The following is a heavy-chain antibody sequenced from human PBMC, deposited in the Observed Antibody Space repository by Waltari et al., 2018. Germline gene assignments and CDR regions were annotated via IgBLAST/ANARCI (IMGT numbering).Heavy chain of an antibody. CDR3: ARGHSYLAAAGMRDY. Sequence: QVQLVQSGAEVKKPGASVKVSCKASGYTFTSYDINWVRQATGQGLEWMGWMNPNVGNTGYAKKFQGRVTMTRNTSISTAYMELSSLRSEDTAVYYCARGHSYLAAAGMRDYWGQGTLVTVSS. CDR1: GYTFTSYD. V-gene: IGHV1-8*01. D-gene: IGHD6-13*01. J-gene: IGHJ4*02. CDR2: MNPNVGNT.